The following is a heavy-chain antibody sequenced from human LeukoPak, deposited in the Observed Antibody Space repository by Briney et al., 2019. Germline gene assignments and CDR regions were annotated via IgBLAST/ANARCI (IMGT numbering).Heavy chain of an antibody. CDR1: GYSISSGYY. CDR3: ARAYYFDDSGGYVYFDY. Sequence: PSETLSLTCAVSGYSISSGYYWGWIQQPPGQGLEWIESIYHSGTTYYNPSLKSRVTISVDTSKNQFSLKLTSVTAADTAVYYCARAYYFDDSGGYVYFDYWGQGTLVTVSS. CDR2: IYHSGTT. D-gene: IGHD3-22*01. J-gene: IGHJ4*02. V-gene: IGHV4-38-2*01.